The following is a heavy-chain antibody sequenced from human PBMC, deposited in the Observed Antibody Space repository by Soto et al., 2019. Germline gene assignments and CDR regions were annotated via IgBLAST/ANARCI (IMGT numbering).Heavy chain of an antibody. D-gene: IGHD1-26*01. J-gene: IGHJ4*02. V-gene: IGHV1-24*01. CDR3: ATDLSGSYYDVY. CDR1: GYTLTELS. CDR2: FDPEDGET. Sequence: QVQLVQSGAEVKKPGASVKVSCKVSGYTLTELSMHWVRQAPGKGREWMGGFDPEDGETIYAQKFQGRVTMTEDTATDTAYMELSSLRSEDTAVYYCATDLSGSYYDVYWGQGTLVTVSS.